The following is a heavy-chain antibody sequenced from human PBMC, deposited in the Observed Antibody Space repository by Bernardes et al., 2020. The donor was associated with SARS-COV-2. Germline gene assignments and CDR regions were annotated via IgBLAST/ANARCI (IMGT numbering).Heavy chain of an antibody. CDR2: ISSDGGST. J-gene: IGHJ6*02. V-gene: IGHV3-64*02. D-gene: IGHD1-26*01. CDR3: ARSLAPGRGPTDSFYGVDV. CDR1: GLTLSTYGFTFSRYA. Sequence: GGSLRLSCAASGLTLSTYGFTFSRYAMHWVRRAPGRGLESVSSISSDGGSTSYADSVRGRFTISRDNFKNTLYLQMGSLRVEDMAVYYCARSLAPGRGPTDSFYGVDVWGHGTTVTVSS.